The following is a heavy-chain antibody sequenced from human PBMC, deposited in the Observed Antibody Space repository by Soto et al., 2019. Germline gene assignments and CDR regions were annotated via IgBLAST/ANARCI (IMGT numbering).Heavy chain of an antibody. CDR2: IYYSGGT. Sequence: LVMQSVRCPASGSALVSGCCFYPRVQPPPGKGLEWLGYIYYSGGTNYNPSLKSRVTRSLDKSKSQFSLRLISVTAADTAVYYCTREPSGEKDFDTRGQGTRGTVSA. V-gene: IGHV4-61*01. J-gene: IGHJ5*02. CDR3: TREPSGEKDFDT. CDR1: GSALVSGCCF. D-gene: IGHD3-10*01.